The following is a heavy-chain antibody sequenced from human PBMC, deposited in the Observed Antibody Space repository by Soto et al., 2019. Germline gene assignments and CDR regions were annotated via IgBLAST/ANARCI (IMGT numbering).Heavy chain of an antibody. CDR2: IYYSGST. D-gene: IGHD2-2*01. J-gene: IGHJ4*02. Sequence: SETLSLTCTVSGGSISSGGYYWSWIRQHPGNGLEWIGYIYYSGSTYYNPSIKSRVTISVDTSKNQFSLKLSSVTAADTAVYYCASLVLSSRAIDTWGQGTLVTVSS. CDR1: GGSISSGGYY. V-gene: IGHV4-31*03. CDR3: ASLVLSSRAIDT.